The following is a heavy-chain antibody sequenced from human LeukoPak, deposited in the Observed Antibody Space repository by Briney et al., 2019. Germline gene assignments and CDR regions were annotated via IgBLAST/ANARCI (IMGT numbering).Heavy chain of an antibody. CDR2: ISSSSRYI. CDR1: GFTFSSYS. Sequence: PGGSLRLSCAASGFTFSSYSMNWVRQAPGKGLEWVSSISSSSRYIYYADSVKGRFTISRDNAKNSLYLQMNSLRAEDTAVYYCARDKLLHFDYWGQGTLVTVSS. J-gene: IGHJ4*02. D-gene: IGHD1-1*01. CDR3: ARDKLLHFDY. V-gene: IGHV3-21*04.